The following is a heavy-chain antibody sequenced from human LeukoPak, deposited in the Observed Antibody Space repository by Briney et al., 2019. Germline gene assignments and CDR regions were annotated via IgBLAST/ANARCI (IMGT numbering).Heavy chain of an antibody. Sequence: GASVKVSGKASGYTFTSYDINWVRQATGQRREGRGWMNPNSGNTGYAQKFQGRVTMTRNTSISTAYMELSSLRSEDTAVYYCARGWEAVAGTDYWGQGTLVTVSS. CDR1: GYTFTSYD. D-gene: IGHD6-19*01. CDR3: ARGWEAVAGTDY. J-gene: IGHJ4*02. CDR2: MNPNSGNT. V-gene: IGHV1-8*01.